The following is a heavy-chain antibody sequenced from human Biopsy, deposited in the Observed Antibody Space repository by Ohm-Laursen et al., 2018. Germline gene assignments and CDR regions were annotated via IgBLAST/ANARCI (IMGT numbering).Heavy chain of an antibody. D-gene: IGHD2-15*01. CDR2: IIPILRTT. Sequence: SSVKVSCKVSGGPFRSYAVTWVRQAPGQGLEWMGRIIPILRTTTYAPKFQGRVTFTADKSSSTAYLELSSLTSEDAAMFYCAREAIGYQLPCDDWGQGTLVTVSS. V-gene: IGHV1-69*04. CDR1: GGPFRSYA. J-gene: IGHJ4*02. CDR3: AREAIGYQLPCDD.